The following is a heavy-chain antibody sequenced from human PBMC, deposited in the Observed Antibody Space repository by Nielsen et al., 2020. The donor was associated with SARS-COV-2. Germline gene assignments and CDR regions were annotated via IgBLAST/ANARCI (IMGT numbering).Heavy chain of an antibody. D-gene: IGHD3-3*01. CDR2: IYDSGST. V-gene: IGHV4-38-2*02. Sequence: SETLSLTCTVSGYSISSGYYWGWIRQPPGKGLEWIGSIYDSGSTYYNPSLKSRVTISVDTSKNQFSLKLSSVTAADTAVYYCARARDRVTIFGVVRDWFDPWGQGTLVTVSS. J-gene: IGHJ5*02. CDR1: GYSISSGYY. CDR3: ARARDRVTIFGVVRDWFDP.